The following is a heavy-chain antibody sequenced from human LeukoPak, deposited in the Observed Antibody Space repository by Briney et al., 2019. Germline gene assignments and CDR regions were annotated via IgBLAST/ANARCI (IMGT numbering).Heavy chain of an antibody. J-gene: IGHJ4*02. CDR3: AKTQGFFDH. CDR2: ISDGGDTT. V-gene: IGHV3-23*01. CDR1: GFTFSNNV. Sequence: PGRSLRLSCAASGFTFSNNVMTWVRQAPGKGMEWVTGISDGGDTTYDAGSVKGRFTVSRDNSKNILYLQMNSLRAEDTAIYYCAKTQGFFDHWGQGSLVTVSS.